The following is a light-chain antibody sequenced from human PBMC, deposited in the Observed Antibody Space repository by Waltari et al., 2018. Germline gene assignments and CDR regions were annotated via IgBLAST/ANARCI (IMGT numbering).Light chain of an antibody. Sequence: ETVLTQSPATLSLSPGERATLPCRASQNIGTYLTWFQQRPGQAPRLLIHDASNRATGIPARFSGSGSGTDFTLTISSLEPEDFAVYYCQQRSYWPRTFGQGTKVEIK. J-gene: IGKJ1*01. CDR2: DAS. CDR1: QNIGTY. CDR3: QQRSYWPRT. V-gene: IGKV3-11*01.